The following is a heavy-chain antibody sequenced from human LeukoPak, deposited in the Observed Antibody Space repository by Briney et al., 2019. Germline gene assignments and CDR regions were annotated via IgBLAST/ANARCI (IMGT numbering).Heavy chain of an antibody. CDR3: ARGGSSGYRMNPFDY. V-gene: IGHV3-30*02. J-gene: IGHJ4*02. D-gene: IGHD3-22*01. CDR1: GFTFSSYS. Sequence: GGSLRLSCAASGFTFSSYSMNWVRQAPGKGLGWVAFIRYDGSDKYYADSVKGRFTISRDNSRNTLSLHMNSLRAEDTAVYYCARGGSSGYRMNPFDYWGQGTLVTVSS. CDR2: IRYDGSDK.